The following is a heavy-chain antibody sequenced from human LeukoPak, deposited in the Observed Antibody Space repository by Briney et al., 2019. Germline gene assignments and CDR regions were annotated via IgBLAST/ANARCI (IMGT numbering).Heavy chain of an antibody. CDR1: GYSISSGYY. J-gene: IGHJ5*02. Sequence: SETLSLTCAVSGYSISSGYYWGWIRQPPGKGLEWIGSIYHSGSTYYNPSLKSRVTISVDTSKNQFSLKLSSVTAADTAVYYCARDKSQYYYDSSGQNCFDPWGQRTLVTVSS. V-gene: IGHV4-38-2*02. CDR3: ARDKSQYYYDSSGQNCFDP. CDR2: IYHSGST. D-gene: IGHD3-22*01.